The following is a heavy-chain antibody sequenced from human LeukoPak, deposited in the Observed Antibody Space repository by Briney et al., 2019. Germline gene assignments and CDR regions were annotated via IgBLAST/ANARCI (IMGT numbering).Heavy chain of an antibody. Sequence: ASVKVSCKASGFTFTSSAMQWVRQARGQRLEWIGWIVVGSGNTNYAQKFQERVTITRDMSTSTAYMELSSLRSEDTAVYYCAAGSSSSSEGYYYYYMDVWGKGTTVTVSS. V-gene: IGHV1-58*02. CDR2: IVVGSGNT. J-gene: IGHJ6*03. CDR3: AAGSSSSSEGYYYYYMDV. D-gene: IGHD6-6*01. CDR1: GFTFTSSA.